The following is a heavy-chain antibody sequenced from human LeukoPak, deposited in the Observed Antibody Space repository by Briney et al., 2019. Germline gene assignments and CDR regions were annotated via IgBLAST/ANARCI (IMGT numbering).Heavy chain of an antibody. CDR3: ARGLGYSSGWGEIYFDY. CDR1: GYTFTSYG. V-gene: IGHV1-18*01. D-gene: IGHD6-19*01. J-gene: IGHJ4*02. CDR2: ISAYNGNT. Sequence: ASVKVSCKASGYTFTSYGISGVRQAPGQGLEWRGWISAYNGNTNYAQKLQGRVTMTTDTSTSTAYMELRSLRSDDTAVYYCARGLGYSSGWGEIYFDYWGQGTLVTVSS.